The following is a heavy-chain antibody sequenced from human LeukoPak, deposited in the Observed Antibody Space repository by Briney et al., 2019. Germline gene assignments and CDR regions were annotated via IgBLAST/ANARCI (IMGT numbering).Heavy chain of an antibody. CDR2: ISSSSSSI. CDR1: GFTFSSYS. Sequence: GGSLRLSCAASGFTFSSYSMNWVRQAPGKGLEWVSSISSSSSSIYYAGSVKGRFTISRDNAKNSLYLQMNSLRAEDTAVYYCARAYCSGGSCYPFDYWGQGTLVTVSS. V-gene: IGHV3-21*01. J-gene: IGHJ4*02. D-gene: IGHD2-15*01. CDR3: ARAYCSGGSCYPFDY.